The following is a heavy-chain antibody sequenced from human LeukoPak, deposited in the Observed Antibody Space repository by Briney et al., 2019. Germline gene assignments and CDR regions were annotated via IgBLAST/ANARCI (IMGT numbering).Heavy chain of an antibody. CDR2: IYSNGVT. CDR3: AAYGDYIVDAFDI. CDR1: GGSITGYY. J-gene: IGHJ3*02. Sequence: SETLSLTCTVSGGSITGYYCSWIRQSPGKGLEWIGQIYSNGVTNYNPSLRNQVTMSVDTSKNQFSLKLTSVTAADTAVYFCAAYGDYIVDAFDIWGQGTMVTVSS. D-gene: IGHD4-17*01. V-gene: IGHV4-59*12.